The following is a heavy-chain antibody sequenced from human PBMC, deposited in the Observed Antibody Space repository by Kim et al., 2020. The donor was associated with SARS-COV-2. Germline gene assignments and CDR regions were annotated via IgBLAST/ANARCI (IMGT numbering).Heavy chain of an antibody. D-gene: IGHD2-2*01. J-gene: IGHJ6*02. CDR1: GGSISSGGYY. V-gene: IGHV4-31*03. CDR3: ARAAGYCSSTSCYYYYGMDV. CDR2: IYYSGST. Sequence: SETLSLTCTVSGGSISSGGYYWSWIRQHPGKGLEWIGYIYYSGSTYYNPSLKSRVTISVDTSKNQFSLKLSSVTAADTAVYYCARAAGYCSSTSCYYYYGMDVWGQGTTVTVSS.